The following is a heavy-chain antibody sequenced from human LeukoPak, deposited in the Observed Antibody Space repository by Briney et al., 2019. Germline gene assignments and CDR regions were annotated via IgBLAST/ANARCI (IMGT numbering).Heavy chain of an antibody. Sequence: SETLSLTCTVSGGSISSSNYYWGRLRQPPGKGLEWIWNIYYSSSTYYNPSLKSRVSISVDTSKNQFSLKLSSVTDADTAVYYCARRRDGHNYRSDFDYWGQGTLVTVSS. D-gene: IGHD5-24*01. V-gene: IGHV4-39*01. CDR3: ARRRDGHNYRSDFDY. CDR2: IYYSSST. CDR1: GGSISSSNYY. J-gene: IGHJ4*02.